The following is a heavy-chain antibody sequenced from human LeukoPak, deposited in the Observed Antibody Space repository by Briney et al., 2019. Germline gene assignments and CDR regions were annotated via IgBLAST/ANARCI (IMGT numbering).Heavy chain of an antibody. CDR3: ARDERGYYYSGASFGATDF. J-gene: IGHJ4*02. CDR1: GFTFNSYA. CDR2: IWYDGSNK. V-gene: IGHV3-33*01. Sequence: PGGSLRLSCAASGFTFNSYAMHWVRQAPGKGLEWVAFIWYDGSNKYYADSVKGRFTVSRDNSKNTLSLQMNSLRAEDTAVYYCARDERGYYYSGASFGATDFWGQGTLVTVSS. D-gene: IGHD3-22*01.